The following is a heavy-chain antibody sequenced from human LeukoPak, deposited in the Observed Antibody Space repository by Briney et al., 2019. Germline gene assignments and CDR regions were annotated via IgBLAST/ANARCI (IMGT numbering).Heavy chain of an antibody. CDR2: INIDGSNT. CDR3: ARLGGCSEVDY. D-gene: IGHD2-15*01. CDR1: GIPLSSYS. J-gene: IGHJ4*02. V-gene: IGHV3-74*03. Sequence: GGSLRLSCAASGIPLSSYSMDWVRQAPGQGLVWVSRINIDGSNTPYADSVRGRFTISRDNTENTLYLQMHSLRDEDTAVYYCARLGGCSEVDYWGQGTLVTVSS.